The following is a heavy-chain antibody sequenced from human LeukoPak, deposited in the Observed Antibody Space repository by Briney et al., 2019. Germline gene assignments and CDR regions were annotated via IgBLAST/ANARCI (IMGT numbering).Heavy chain of an antibody. J-gene: IGHJ5*02. CDR2: INHSGST. D-gene: IGHD3-10*01. V-gene: IGHV4-34*01. CDR3: ARVDKVVHLWFGEINWFDP. CDR1: GGSFSGYY. Sequence: SETLSLTCAVYGGSFSGYYWSWIRQPPGKGLEWIGEINHSGSTNYKPSLKSRVTISVDTSKNQFSLKLSSVTAADTAVYYCARVDKVVHLWFGEINWFDPWGQGTLVTVSS.